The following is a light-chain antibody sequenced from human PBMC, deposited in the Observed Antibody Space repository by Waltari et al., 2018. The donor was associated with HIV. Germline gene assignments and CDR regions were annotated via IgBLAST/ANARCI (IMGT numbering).Light chain of an antibody. J-gene: IGKJ1*01. CDR3: QQRSNWPT. CDR2: DAS. V-gene: IGKV3-11*01. CDR1: QSVSSY. Sequence: EIVLTQSPATPSLSPGERATLSCRASQSVSSYLAWYQQKPGQAPRLLIYDASNRATGIPARFSGSGSGTDFTLTISSLEPEDFAVYYCQQRSNWPTFGQGTKVELK.